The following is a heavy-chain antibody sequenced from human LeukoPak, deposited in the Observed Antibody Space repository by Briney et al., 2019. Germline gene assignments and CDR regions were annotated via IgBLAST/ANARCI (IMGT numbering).Heavy chain of an antibody. CDR1: GFTFQNYQ. D-gene: IGHD6-19*01. CDR3: ARGPTIPDYSSGWYGGDYFDY. CDR2: IHSTGSST. V-gene: IGHV3-48*04. Sequence: QPGGSLRLSCVGSGFTFQNYQMNWVRQAPGKGLEWISYIHSTGSSTYYADSVKGRFTVSRDNAKNSLYLDMNSLRSEDTAVYYCARGPTIPDYSSGWYGGDYFDYWGQGTLVTVSS. J-gene: IGHJ4*02.